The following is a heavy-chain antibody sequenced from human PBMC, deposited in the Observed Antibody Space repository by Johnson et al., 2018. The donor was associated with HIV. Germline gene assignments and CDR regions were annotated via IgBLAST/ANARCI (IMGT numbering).Heavy chain of an antibody. CDR2: IYSGVST. V-gene: IGHV3-66*02. D-gene: IGHD1-26*01. CDR1: GFTVSSDY. CDR3: ARVRVGAFDI. Sequence: VLLVESGGGLVQPGGSLRLSCAASGFTVSSDYMTWVRQAPGKGLECVSIIYSGVSTYYTRSVKGRFTISRDNSKNMLFLQINSLRVEDTAVYYCARVRVGAFDIWGQGKMVTVSS. J-gene: IGHJ3*02.